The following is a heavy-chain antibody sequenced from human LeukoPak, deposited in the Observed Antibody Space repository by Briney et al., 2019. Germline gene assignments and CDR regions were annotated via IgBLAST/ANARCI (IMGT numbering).Heavy chain of an antibody. CDR2: ISSSSSYI. Sequence: PGGSLRLSCAASGFTFSGYSMNWVRQAPGKGLEWVSSISSSSSYIYYADSVKGRFTISRDNAKNSLYLQMNSLRAEDTAVYYCARVRNDYGDYWGQGTLVTVSS. J-gene: IGHJ4*02. CDR3: ARVRNDYGDY. V-gene: IGHV3-21*01. CDR1: GFTFSGYS.